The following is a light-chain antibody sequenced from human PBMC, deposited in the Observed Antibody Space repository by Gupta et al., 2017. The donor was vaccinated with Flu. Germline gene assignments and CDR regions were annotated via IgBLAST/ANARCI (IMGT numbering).Light chain of an antibody. CDR1: SSNIGKNF. CDR2: DNS. Sequence: SVLTQPPSVSVAPGQKVTISCSGSSSNIGKNFVSWYQQLPGTAPKLLIYDNSNRYSGTPERFSGSKSCTSATLDITGVHTGDEADYYCGAWDRTRSAWVFGGGTKLTVL. CDR3: GAWDRTRSAWV. J-gene: IGLJ3*02. V-gene: IGLV1-51*01.